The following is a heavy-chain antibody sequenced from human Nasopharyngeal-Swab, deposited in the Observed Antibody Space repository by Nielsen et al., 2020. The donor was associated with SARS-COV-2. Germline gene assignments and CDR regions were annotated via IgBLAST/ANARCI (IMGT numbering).Heavy chain of an antibody. CDR2: IIPIFGTA. D-gene: IGHD2-8*01. V-gene: IGHV1-69*06. J-gene: IGHJ6*02. CDR3: AWAEAPNPYYYYGMDV. Sequence: WVRQVPRQGLEWMGGIIPIFGTANYAQKFQGRVTITADKSTSTAYMELSSLRSEDAAVYYCAWAEAPNPYYYYGMDVWGQGTTVTVSS.